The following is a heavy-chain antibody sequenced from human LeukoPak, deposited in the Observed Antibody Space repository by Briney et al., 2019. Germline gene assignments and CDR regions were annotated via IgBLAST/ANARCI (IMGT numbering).Heavy chain of an antibody. Sequence: ASLSVSFMPSVYTFTNYGINGVRQAPGQGREWMGWISAYNGNTNYAQRLQGRVTMTTDTSTSTAYMELRSLRSDDTAVYYCARGSYGGNLPSGYWGQGTLVTVSS. CDR1: VYTFTNYG. CDR3: ARGSYGGNLPSGY. CDR2: ISAYNGNT. D-gene: IGHD4-23*01. V-gene: IGHV1-18*01. J-gene: IGHJ4*02.